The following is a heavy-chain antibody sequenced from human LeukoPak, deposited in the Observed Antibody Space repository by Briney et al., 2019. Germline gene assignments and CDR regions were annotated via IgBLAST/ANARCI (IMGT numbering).Heavy chain of an antibody. CDR2: ISGSGGST. CDR3: AKAPSDSSGYYYAVSDY. CDR1: GFTFSSYA. J-gene: IGHJ4*02. D-gene: IGHD3-22*01. V-gene: IGHV3-23*01. Sequence: TGGSLRLSCAASGFTFSSYAMSWVRQAPGKGLEWVSAISGSGGSTYYADSVKGRFTISRDNSKNTLYLQMNSLRAEDTAVYYCAKAPSDSSGYYYAVSDYWGQGTLVTVSS.